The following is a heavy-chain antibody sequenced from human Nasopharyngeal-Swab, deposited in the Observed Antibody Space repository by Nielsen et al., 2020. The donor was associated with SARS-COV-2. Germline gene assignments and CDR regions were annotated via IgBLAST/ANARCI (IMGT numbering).Heavy chain of an antibody. CDR3: AKDVHGDYGGIDY. Sequence: GGSLRLSCAASGFTFSSSGMDWVRQAPGKGLEWVAVISYDGSNEYYGDSVKSRFTISRDNSKNTLYLQMNSLRVDDTAVYYCAKDVHGDYGGIDYWGQGILVTVSS. J-gene: IGHJ4*02. CDR1: GFTFSSSG. V-gene: IGHV3-30*18. D-gene: IGHD4-17*01. CDR2: ISYDGSNE.